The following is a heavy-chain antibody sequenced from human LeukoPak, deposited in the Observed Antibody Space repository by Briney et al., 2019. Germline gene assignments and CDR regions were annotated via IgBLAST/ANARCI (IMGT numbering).Heavy chain of an antibody. V-gene: IGHV3-15*01. CDR2: IKSKGDGETT. CDR3: TTDLGLTMIRGVIVS. Sequence: GGSLRLSCAASGFTFSTYWMSWVRQAPGKGLEWVGRIKSKGDGETTDYAAPVKGRFTMSRDDSKATLYLQMNSLKAEDTAVYYCTTDLGLTMIRGVIVSWGQGALVTVSS. CDR1: GFTFSTYW. D-gene: IGHD3-10*01. J-gene: IGHJ4*02.